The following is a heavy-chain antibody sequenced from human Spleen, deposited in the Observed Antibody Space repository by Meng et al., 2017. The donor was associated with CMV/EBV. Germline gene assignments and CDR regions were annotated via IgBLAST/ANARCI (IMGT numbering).Heavy chain of an antibody. CDR3: ARGREQSSGYRDP. CDR1: GFTFSSYS. D-gene: IGHD1-26*01. CDR2: ISSSSSTI. V-gene: IGHV3-48*04. J-gene: IGHJ5*02. Sequence: GGSLRLSCAASGFTFSSYSMNWVRQAPGKGLEWVSYISSSSSTIYYADFVKGRFTISRDNAKNALYLQMNSLRAEDTAVYYCARGREQSSGYRDPWGQGTLVTVSS.